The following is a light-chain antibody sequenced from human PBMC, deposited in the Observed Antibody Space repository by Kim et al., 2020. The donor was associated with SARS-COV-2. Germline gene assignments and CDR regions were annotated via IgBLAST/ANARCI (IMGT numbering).Light chain of an antibody. CDR2: GAS. V-gene: IGKV3-15*01. CDR1: QSVSSN. J-gene: IGKJ2*01. Sequence: PRERATLSCRASQSVSSNLAWYQQNPGQAPRLLIYGASTRATGIPARFSGSGSGTEFTLTISSLQSEDFAVYYCQQYNNWPPKYTFGQGTKLEI. CDR3: QQYNNWPPKYT.